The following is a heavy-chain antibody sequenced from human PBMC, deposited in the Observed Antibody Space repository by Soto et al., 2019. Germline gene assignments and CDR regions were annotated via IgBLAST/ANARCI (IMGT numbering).Heavy chain of an antibody. Sequence: GGSLRLSCAASGFTFDDYAMHWVRQAPGKGLEWVSGISWNSGSIGYADSVKGRFTISRDNAKNSLYLQMNSLRAEDTALYYCAKGYYGDYSWYFDLWGRGTLVTVSS. CDR1: GFTFDDYA. J-gene: IGHJ2*01. CDR2: ISWNSGSI. D-gene: IGHD4-17*01. V-gene: IGHV3-9*01. CDR3: AKGYYGDYSWYFDL.